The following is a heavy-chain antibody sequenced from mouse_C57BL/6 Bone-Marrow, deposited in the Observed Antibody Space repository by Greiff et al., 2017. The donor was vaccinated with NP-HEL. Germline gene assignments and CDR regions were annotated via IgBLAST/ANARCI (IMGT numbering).Heavy chain of an antibody. CDR3: ARCYGGVFEDYFDY. J-gene: IGHJ2*01. CDR2: INPNNGGT. Sequence: EVQGVESGPELVKPGASVKIPCKASGYTFTDYNMDWVKQSHGKSLEWIGDINPNNGGTIYNQKFKGKATLTVDKSSSTAYMELRSLTSEDTAVYYSARCYGGVFEDYFDYWGQGTTLTVSS. V-gene: IGHV1-18*01. D-gene: IGHD1-1*02. CDR1: GYTFTDYN.